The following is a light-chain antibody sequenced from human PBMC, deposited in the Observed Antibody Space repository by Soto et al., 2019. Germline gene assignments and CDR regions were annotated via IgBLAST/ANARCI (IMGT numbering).Light chain of an antibody. CDR1: SSDGGKYNY. Sequence: QLVLTQPASVSGSPGQSITIYCTGTSSDGGKYNYVSWYQQHPAKAPKLMIFEVSNRPSGVSNRFSGSKSGNTASLTISGLQAEDEAEYYCSSYTGSSINTVVFGGGTKVTVL. CDR3: SSYTGSSINTVV. J-gene: IGLJ2*01. CDR2: EVS. V-gene: IGLV2-14*01.